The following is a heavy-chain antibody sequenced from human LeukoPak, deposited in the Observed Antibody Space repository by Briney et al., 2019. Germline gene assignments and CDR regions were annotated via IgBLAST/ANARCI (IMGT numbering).Heavy chain of an antibody. Sequence: GGSLRLSCAASGFTFSDSYMSWIRQTPGQGLGWISYIGNDGRPIYYADSVKGRFTISRDNAKNSLFLQTNNLRAEDTAVYYCARGFPYSSRQFESWGQGTLVTVSS. J-gene: IGHJ4*02. CDR2: IGNDGRPI. D-gene: IGHD3-22*01. CDR1: GFTFSDSY. CDR3: ARGFPYSSRQFES. V-gene: IGHV3-11*01.